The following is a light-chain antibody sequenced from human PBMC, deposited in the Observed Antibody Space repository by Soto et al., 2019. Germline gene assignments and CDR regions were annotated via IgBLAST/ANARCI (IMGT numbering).Light chain of an antibody. V-gene: IGLV2-14*01. CDR2: EVS. CDR1: SRDVGGYNY. Sequence: QSVLTQPAPVSGSPGQSITISRTGTSRDVGGYNYVSWYQQHPGKAPKLMIYEVSNRPSGVSNRLSGSKSGNTASLTISGLQAEDEADYYCSSYTSSSTLVFGTGTKVTVL. J-gene: IGLJ1*01. CDR3: SSYTSSSTLV.